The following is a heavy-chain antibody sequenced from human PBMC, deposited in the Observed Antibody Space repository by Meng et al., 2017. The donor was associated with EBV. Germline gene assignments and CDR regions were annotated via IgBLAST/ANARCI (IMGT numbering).Heavy chain of an antibody. J-gene: IGHJ4*02. V-gene: IGHV4-4*02. CDR2: ISHSGST. CDR3: ARRYLDYYDSSGFDY. D-gene: IGHD3-22*01. Sequence: ALVLGLCTPSGTLSRTCAGFGGSISSGNWWSWVRQPPGKGLEWIGEISHSGSTNYNPSLKSRDTISVDKSKKQFSLKLSSVTAADTVVYYCARRYLDYYDSSGFDYWGQGTLVTVSS. CDR1: GGSISSGNW.